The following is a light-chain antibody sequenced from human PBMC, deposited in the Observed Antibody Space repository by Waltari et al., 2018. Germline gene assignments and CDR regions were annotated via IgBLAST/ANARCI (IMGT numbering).Light chain of an antibody. CDR1: QSVFDTSVNKTY. V-gene: IGKV4-1*01. J-gene: IGKJ4*01. Sequence: DIVMTQSPDSVAVSLGEGTTINCKSSQSVFDTSVNKTYLAWYQPKPRHPPKLLIYWASVRASGVTARLIGRGSGKDFSLAISGVQAEDVAVYSCQQYYSVNPLPFGGGTRV. CDR3: QQYYSVNPLP. CDR2: WAS.